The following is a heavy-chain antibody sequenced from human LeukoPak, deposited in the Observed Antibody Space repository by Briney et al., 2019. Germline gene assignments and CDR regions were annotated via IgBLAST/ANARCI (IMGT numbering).Heavy chain of an antibody. V-gene: IGHV3-30*04. CDR3: ARVFLRYYYDSSGYYDY. J-gene: IGHJ4*02. CDR2: ISYDGSNK. CDR1: GFTFSSYA. D-gene: IGHD3-22*01. Sequence: PGGSLRLSCAASGFTFSSYAMHWVRQAPGKGLEWVAVISYDGSNKYYADSVKGRFTISRDNSKSTLYLQMNSLRAEDTAVYYCARVFLRYYYDSSGYYDYWGQGTLVTVSS.